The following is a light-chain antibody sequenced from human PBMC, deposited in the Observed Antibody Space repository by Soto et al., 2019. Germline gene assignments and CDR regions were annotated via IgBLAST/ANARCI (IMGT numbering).Light chain of an antibody. V-gene: IGKV3-20*01. CDR2: GAS. J-gene: IGKJ1*01. Sequence: EIGWTKKKSTLSLSPGERGTLSCRARQSVSSSYLAWYQQKPGQAPRLLIYGASSRATGISDRFSGSGSGTDFTLTISRLEPEDFAVYYCQQYGGSPQTFGQGTKV. CDR3: QQYGGSPQT. CDR1: QSVSSSY.